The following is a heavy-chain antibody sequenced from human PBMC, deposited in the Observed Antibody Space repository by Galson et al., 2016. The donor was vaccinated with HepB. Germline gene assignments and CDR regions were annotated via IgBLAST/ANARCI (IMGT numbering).Heavy chain of an antibody. Sequence: SVKVSCKASGYTHNYVMHWVRQAPGQRLEWMGWINAGNGDTGYSQRFQGRVTIARDTSANTAYMELSSLKSEDTAVYYCAGGNCGGDCYLDYWGQRTLVTVSS. D-gene: IGHD2-21*02. CDR1: GYTHNYV. CDR2: INAGNGDT. J-gene: IGHJ4*02. CDR3: AGGNCGGDCYLDY. V-gene: IGHV1-3*01.